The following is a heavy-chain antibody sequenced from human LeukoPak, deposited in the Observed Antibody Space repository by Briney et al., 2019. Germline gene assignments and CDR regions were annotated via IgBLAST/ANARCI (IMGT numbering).Heavy chain of an antibody. V-gene: IGHV4-4*09. CDR2: IFHNGNT. J-gene: IGHJ3*01. CDR3: VRKAANSGAFDV. Sequence: SETLSLTCTVSGGSISPYYWSWIRQPPGKGLEWICYIFHNGNTNYNASLKSRVTILVDRSKNQFSLKLSSVTAADTAVYYCVRKAANSGAFDVWALGTMVTVSS. D-gene: IGHD6-25*01. CDR1: GGSISPYY.